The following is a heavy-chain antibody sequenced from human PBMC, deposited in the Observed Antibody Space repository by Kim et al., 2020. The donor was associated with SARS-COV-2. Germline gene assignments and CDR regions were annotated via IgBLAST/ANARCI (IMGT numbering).Heavy chain of an antibody. CDR2: IYSSDVT. D-gene: IGHD7-27*01. CDR1: GFTVSSSY. CDR3: AKDDELGFWH. J-gene: IGHJ4*02. Sequence: RGSLRLSCAASGFTVSSSYMTWVRQAPEKGLEWVSAIYSSDVTDYADSVKGRLTISRHNSKNTLYLQMNNLRPADTAVYYCAKDDELGFWHWGQGTLVTGS. V-gene: IGHV3-53*04.